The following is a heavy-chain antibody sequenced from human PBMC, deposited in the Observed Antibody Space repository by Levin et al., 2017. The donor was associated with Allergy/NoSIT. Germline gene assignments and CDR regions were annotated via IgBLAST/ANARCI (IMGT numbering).Heavy chain of an antibody. V-gene: IGHV3-23*01. Sequence: GGSLRLSCAASGFTFSSYAMSWVRQAPGKGLEWVSAISGSGGSTYYADSVKGRFTISRDNSKNTLYLQMNSLRAEDTAVYYCVLWELRTPFDYWGQGTLVTVSS. CDR3: VLWELRTPFDY. CDR2: ISGSGGST. D-gene: IGHD1-26*01. CDR1: GFTFSSYA. J-gene: IGHJ4*02.